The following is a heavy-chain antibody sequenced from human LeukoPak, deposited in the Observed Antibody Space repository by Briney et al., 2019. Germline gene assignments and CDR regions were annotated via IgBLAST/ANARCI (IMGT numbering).Heavy chain of an antibody. Sequence: PSETLSLTCTVSGGSISSGSYSWSWIRQPAGKGLEWIGRIYTSGSTNYNPSLKSRVTISVDTSKNQFSLKLSSVTAADTAVYYCARATQQLVDYWGQGTLVTVSS. V-gene: IGHV4-61*02. CDR1: GGSISSGSYS. J-gene: IGHJ4*02. CDR2: IYTSGST. D-gene: IGHD6-13*01. CDR3: ARATQQLVDY.